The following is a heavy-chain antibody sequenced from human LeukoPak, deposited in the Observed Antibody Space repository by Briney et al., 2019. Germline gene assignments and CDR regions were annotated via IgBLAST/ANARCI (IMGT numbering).Heavy chain of an antibody. CDR3: GVSVVIPAAFDH. J-gene: IGHJ4*02. D-gene: IGHD2-2*01. CDR2: ITQDGSGE. V-gene: IGHV3-7*01. Sequence: GGSLRLSCGPWGFILSNYWMSGVGEARGKGGEWVAMITQDGSGEYYLGSVKGRFPISRDNAKTSLYLQMNSLRAEDTAVYYCGVSVVIPAAFDHWGQGTLVTVSS. CDR1: GFILSNYW.